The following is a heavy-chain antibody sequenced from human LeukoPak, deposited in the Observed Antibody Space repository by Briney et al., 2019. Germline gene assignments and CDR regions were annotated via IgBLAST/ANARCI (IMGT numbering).Heavy chain of an antibody. J-gene: IGHJ4*02. CDR1: GYTFTSYD. Sequence: GASVKVSCQASGYTFTSYDINWVRQATGQGLDWMGWMNPNSGNTGYAQKLQGRVTMTRNTSISTAYMELSSLGSEDTAVYYGASMVRGVSHWGQGTLVTVSS. D-gene: IGHD3-10*01. CDR2: MNPNSGNT. CDR3: ASMVRGVSH. V-gene: IGHV1-8*01.